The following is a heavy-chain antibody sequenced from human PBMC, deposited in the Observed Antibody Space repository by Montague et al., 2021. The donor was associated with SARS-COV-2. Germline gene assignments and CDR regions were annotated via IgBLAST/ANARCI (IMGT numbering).Heavy chain of an antibody. J-gene: IGHJ6*03. V-gene: IGHV4-34*01. CDR1: GGSFSTYS. CDR3: ARLGDGVVPSPILGVGPYYSYYYMDV. D-gene: IGHD3-10*01. Sequence: SETLSLTCAVHGGSFSTYSWNWIRQPPGKGLEWIGEIHHVGSTNYNPSLKSRVTISADTSKNQFFLKLTSVAAADTAVYYCARLGDGVVPSPILGVGPYYSYYYMDVWGKGTTVTVSS. CDR2: IHHVGST.